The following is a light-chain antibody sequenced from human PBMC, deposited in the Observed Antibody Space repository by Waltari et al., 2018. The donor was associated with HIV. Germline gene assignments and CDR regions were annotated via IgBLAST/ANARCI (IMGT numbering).Light chain of an antibody. CDR2: EVI. CDR3: CSYAGTYTYVL. CDR1: SSDVGGYDS. J-gene: IGLJ3*02. Sequence: QSALTQPRSVSGSPGQSVTISSTRTSSDVGGYDSVSWYLQHPGKVPKLKIYEVIKRPSGVPDRFSGSKSGNTASLTISGLQTEDEADYFCCSYAGTYTYVLFGGGTKLTVL. V-gene: IGLV2-11*01.